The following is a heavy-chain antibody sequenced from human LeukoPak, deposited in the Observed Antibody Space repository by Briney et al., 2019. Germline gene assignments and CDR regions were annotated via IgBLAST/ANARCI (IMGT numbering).Heavy chain of an antibody. D-gene: IGHD4-17*01. V-gene: IGHV4-59*01. CDR3: ARCMTTVTTANFDY. CDR1: GGSISSYY. CDR2: IYYRGST. J-gene: IGHJ4*02. Sequence: SETLSLTCTVSGGSISSYYWSWIRQPPGKGLAWIGYIYYRGSTNYNPSLKSRVTISVDTSKNQLSLKLSSVTAADTAVYYCARCMTTVTTANFDYWGQRTLVTVSS.